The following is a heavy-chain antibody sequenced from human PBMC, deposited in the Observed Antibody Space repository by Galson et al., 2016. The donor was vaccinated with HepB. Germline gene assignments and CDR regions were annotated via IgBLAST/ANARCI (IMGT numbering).Heavy chain of an antibody. D-gene: IGHD2-2*01. CDR1: GGSVSSDNHY. CDR3: VTDSEHCWGSTCSADGLDS. J-gene: IGHJ4*02. CDR2: LYYTGST. Sequence: SETLSLTCTVSGGSVSSDNHYWGWVRQPPGKGLEWIGSLYYTGSTFYNPSLKSRVTISLDTSKNHFSRKLTSVTAADTAVYYCVTDSEHCWGSTCSADGLDSWGQGTLVTVSS. V-gene: IGHV4-39*07.